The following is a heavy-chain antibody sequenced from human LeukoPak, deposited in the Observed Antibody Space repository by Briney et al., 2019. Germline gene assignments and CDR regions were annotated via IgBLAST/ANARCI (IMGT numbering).Heavy chain of an antibody. CDR3: ARHIVEGFDLGYFDY. V-gene: IGHV4-39*01. CDR1: GGSFSSGSYY. D-gene: IGHD3-16*02. J-gene: IGHJ4*02. CDR2: IYYSGST. Sequence: SETLSLTCTVPGGSFSSGSYYWGWIRQPPGKGLEWIGSIYYSGSTYYNPSLKSRVTISVDTSKNQFSLKLSSVTAADTAVYYCARHIVEGFDLGYFDYWGQGTLVTVSS.